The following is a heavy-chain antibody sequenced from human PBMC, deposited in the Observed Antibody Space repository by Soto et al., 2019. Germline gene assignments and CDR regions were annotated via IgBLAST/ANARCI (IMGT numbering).Heavy chain of an antibody. Sequence: SETLSLTCTVSAYSITSAYYWGWIRQPPGKGLGWIGSIYHSGSTYYNTSLKSRVTISVDTSKNQFSLKLSSVTAADTAVYYCARVKQQVVGGYFDYWGQGTLVTVSS. V-gene: IGHV4-38-2*02. D-gene: IGHD6-13*01. CDR1: AYSITSAYY. CDR3: ARVKQQVVGGYFDY. CDR2: IYHSGST. J-gene: IGHJ4*02.